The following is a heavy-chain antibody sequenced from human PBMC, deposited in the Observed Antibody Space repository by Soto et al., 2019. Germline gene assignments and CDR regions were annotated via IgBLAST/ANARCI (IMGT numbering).Heavy chain of an antibody. CDR2: ISSSSSTI. Sequence: EVQLVESGGGLVQPGGSLRLSCAASGFTFSSYSMNWVRQAPGKGREWVSYISSSSSTIYYADSVKGRFTNSRDNAKNSLYLQINSLRDEDTAVYYCARVGLIPFDSRGQGTMVTVSS. J-gene: IGHJ3*02. CDR3: ARVGLIPFDS. CDR1: GFTFSSYS. V-gene: IGHV3-48*02.